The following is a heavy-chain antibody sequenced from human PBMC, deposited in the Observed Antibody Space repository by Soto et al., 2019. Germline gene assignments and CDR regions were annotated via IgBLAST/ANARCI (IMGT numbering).Heavy chain of an antibody. Sequence: GACLRLNCAASGLTFSIDGISGVRQATGKGLEWVSLITDNGGSTYYADSVKGRFTISRDNTKNTLFLQMNSLRAEDTAVYYCAKERATTTAFDYWGQGALVTISS. D-gene: IGHD4-17*01. CDR2: ITDNGGST. CDR1: GLTFSIDG. J-gene: IGHJ4*02. CDR3: AKERATTTAFDY. V-gene: IGHV3-23*01.